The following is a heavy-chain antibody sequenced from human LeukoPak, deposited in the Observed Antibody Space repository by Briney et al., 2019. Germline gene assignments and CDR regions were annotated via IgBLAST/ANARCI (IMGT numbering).Heavy chain of an antibody. CDR2: IKEDGSDK. J-gene: IGHJ4*02. CDR3: ARDYRARLHY. Sequence: GGSLRLSCAASEFTFGNFWMTWVRQAPGKGLEWMANIKEDGSDKYYVDSVKGRFTIARDNARTSLYLQMNSLRAEDTAVYYCARDYRARLHYWGQGTLVTVSS. D-gene: IGHD2-15*01. V-gene: IGHV3-7*01. CDR1: EFTFGNFW.